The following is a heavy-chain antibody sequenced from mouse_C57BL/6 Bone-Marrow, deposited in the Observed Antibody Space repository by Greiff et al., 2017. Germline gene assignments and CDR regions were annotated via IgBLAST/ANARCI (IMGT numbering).Heavy chain of an antibody. CDR2: IDPNSGGT. CDR3: ARSYDGYYDWFAY. CDR1: GYTFTSYW. V-gene: IGHV1-72*01. D-gene: IGHD2-3*01. J-gene: IGHJ3*01. Sequence: QVQLQQPGAELVKPGASVKLSCKASGYTFTSYWMHWVKQRPGRGLEWIGRIDPNSGGTKYNEKFKSKATLTVDKPSSTAYMQLSSLTSEDSAVYYCARSYDGYYDWFAYWGQGTLVTVSA.